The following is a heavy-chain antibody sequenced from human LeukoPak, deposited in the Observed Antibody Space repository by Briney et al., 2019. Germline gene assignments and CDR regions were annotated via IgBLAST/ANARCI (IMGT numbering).Heavy chain of an antibody. V-gene: IGHV3-48*03. Sequence: PRGSLRLSCAASGFTFSNYEMNWVRQAPGKGLEWVSYMSSSGSTIYYADSVKGRFTISRDNAKNSLYLQMNSLRAEDTAVYYCARDWSHGLDYWGQGTLVTVSS. CDR2: MSSSGSTI. J-gene: IGHJ4*02. CDR1: GFTFSNYE. CDR3: ARDWSHGLDY.